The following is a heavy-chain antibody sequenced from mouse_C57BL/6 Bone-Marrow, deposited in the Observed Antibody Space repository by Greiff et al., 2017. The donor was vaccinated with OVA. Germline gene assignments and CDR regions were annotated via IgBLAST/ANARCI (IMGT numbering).Heavy chain of an antibody. J-gene: IGHJ4*01. CDR2: ISNLAYSI. D-gene: IGHD2-1*01. Sequence: EVMLVESGGGLVQPGGSLKLSCAASGFTFSDYGMAWVRQAPRKGPEWVAFISNLAYSIYYADTVTGRFPISRENAKNTLYLEMSSLRSEDTAMYYCARQNGNYEAMDYWGQGTSVTVSS. V-gene: IGHV5-15*01. CDR3: ARQNGNYEAMDY. CDR1: GFTFSDYG.